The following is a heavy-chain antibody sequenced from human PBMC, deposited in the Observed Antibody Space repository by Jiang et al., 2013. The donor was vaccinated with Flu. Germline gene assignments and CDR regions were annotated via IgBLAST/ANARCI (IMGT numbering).Heavy chain of an antibody. Sequence: SSAKVSVQGFWRHVLCCQLGAAGPGQGLEWMGGIIPMFDTATYAQKFQGRLTITADESTSTSYMELSSLRSEDTAVYYCACGGYTHYYYVGVWGRGTTVTVSS. J-gene: IGHJ6*03. CDR2: IIPMFDTA. D-gene: IGHD5-24*01. CDR3: ACGGYTHYYYVGV. V-gene: IGHV1-69*01. CDR1: RHVLC.